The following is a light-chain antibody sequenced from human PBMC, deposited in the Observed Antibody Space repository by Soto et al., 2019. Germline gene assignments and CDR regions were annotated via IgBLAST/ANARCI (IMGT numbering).Light chain of an antibody. CDR1: SSNIGAGYD. CDR2: GNT. V-gene: IGLV1-40*01. Sequence: QSVLTQPPSVSGTPGQRVTISCTGSSSNIGAGYDVNWYQQLPGTAPKLVIYGNTNRPSGVPDRFSGSKSGTSASLAITGLQTEDEADYYCQSYDSRLSAKVFGGGTKFTVL. CDR3: QSYDSRLSAKV. J-gene: IGLJ2*01.